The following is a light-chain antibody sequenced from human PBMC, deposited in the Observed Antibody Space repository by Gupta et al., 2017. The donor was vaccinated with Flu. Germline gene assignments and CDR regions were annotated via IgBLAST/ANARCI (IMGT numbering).Light chain of an antibody. V-gene: IGLV2-14*03. Sequence: ITIACTEPTVGAYKYVSWYHQHPSKAPTLMIYDVSTRLAGVAFRFSGSKLGITAPLTSSGLQAEVEAEYYFSSDIISSAVLEFGGGTRLTVL. CDR1: TVGAYKY. J-gene: IGLJ3*02. CDR3: SSDIISSAVLE. CDR2: DVS.